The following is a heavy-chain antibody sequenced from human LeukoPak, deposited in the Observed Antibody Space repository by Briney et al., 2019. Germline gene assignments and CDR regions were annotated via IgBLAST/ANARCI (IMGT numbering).Heavy chain of an antibody. D-gene: IGHD6-19*01. V-gene: IGHV5-51*01. CDR2: IYPGNSDT. CDR1: GDRFTPYW. J-gene: IGHJ4*02. CDR3: ARRKAVARISYFDS. Sequence: GESLKISCEGSGDRFTPYWITWVRQKPGKGLEWMGIIYPGNSDTKYSPSFQGQITISADKSINTAYLQWSSLEASDTAMYYCARRKAVARISYFDSWGQGTLVTASS.